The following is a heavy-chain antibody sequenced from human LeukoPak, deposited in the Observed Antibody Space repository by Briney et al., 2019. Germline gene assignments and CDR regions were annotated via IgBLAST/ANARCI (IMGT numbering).Heavy chain of an antibody. CDR3: VRDGYNYGGSDY. CDR2: IWYDGSNK. D-gene: IGHD5-24*01. J-gene: IGHJ4*02. V-gene: IGHV3-33*01. Sequence: GRSLRLSCAASGFTFGGFGMHWVRQAPGKGLEWVAVIWYDGSNKYYADSVKGRFTISRDNSKNTLYLQMNSLTAEDTAVYYCVRDGYNYGGSDYWGQGTLVTVSS. CDR1: GFTFGGFG.